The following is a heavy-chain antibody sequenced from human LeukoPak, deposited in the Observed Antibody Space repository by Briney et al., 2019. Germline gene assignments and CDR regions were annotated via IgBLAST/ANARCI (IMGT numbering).Heavy chain of an antibody. D-gene: IGHD3-22*01. CDR3: ARSYYYDSSGYYRRSGY. CDR1: GYTFTGYY. CDR2: INPNSGGT. Sequence: VSVKVSCKASGYTFTGYYMHWVRQAPGQGLEWMGWINPNSGGTNYAQKFQGRVTMTRDTSISTAYMELSRLRSDDTAVYYCARSYYYDSSGYYRRSGYWGQGTLVTVSS. V-gene: IGHV1-2*02. J-gene: IGHJ4*02.